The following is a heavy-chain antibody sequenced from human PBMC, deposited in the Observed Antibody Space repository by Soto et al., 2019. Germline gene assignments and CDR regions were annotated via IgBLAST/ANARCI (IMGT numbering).Heavy chain of an antibody. CDR2: IISIFGTA. CDR3: ARDLGSSGYYASP. CDR1: GGTFSSYA. J-gene: IGHJ5*02. D-gene: IGHD3-22*01. V-gene: IGHV1-69*13. Sequence: ASVKVSCKASGGTFSSYAISWVRQAPGQGLEWMGGIISIFGTANYAQKFQGRVTITADESTSTAYMELSSLRSEDTAVYYCARDLGSSGYYASPWGQGTLVTVSS.